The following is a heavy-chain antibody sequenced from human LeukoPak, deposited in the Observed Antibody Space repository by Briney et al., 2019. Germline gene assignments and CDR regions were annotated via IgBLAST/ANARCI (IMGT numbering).Heavy chain of an antibody. Sequence: KTSETLSLTCAVSGYSISTGYYWGWIRQSPGKGLEWIGNIYHSGITHYNPSLQGRVTLSVDTSKNQFSLKLSSVTAADTAVYYCARGGDDSSAYFDYWGQGTLVTVSS. CDR2: IYHSGIT. V-gene: IGHV4-38-2*01. D-gene: IGHD3-22*01. CDR3: ARGGDDSSAYFDY. J-gene: IGHJ4*02. CDR1: GYSISTGYY.